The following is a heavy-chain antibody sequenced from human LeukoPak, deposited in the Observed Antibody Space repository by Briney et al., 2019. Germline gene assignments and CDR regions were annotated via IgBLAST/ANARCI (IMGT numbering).Heavy chain of an antibody. J-gene: IGHJ4*02. D-gene: IGHD2-2*01. Sequence: LGESLKISGQVSGYSFSSYYIGWVRQMPGKGLEWMEIVYPGDANTRYSPSFQGQVTISVDKSISTAYLEWSSLKASDTAMYYCARPGYCTRTTCWDLDYWGQGTLVTVSP. CDR1: GYSFSSYY. V-gene: IGHV5-51*01. CDR3: ARPGYCTRTTCWDLDY. CDR2: VYPGDANT.